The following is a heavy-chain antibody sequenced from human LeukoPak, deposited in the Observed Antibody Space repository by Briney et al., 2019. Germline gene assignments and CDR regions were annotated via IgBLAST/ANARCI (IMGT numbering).Heavy chain of an antibody. Sequence: GGSLRLSCAASGFTFSSYWMSWVRQAPGKGLEWVANIKQDGSEKYYVDSVKGRFTISRDNAKNSLYLQMNSLRAEDTAVYYCAREPPRYCSSTSCPEPFDYWGQGTLVTVSS. V-gene: IGHV3-7*01. CDR2: IKQDGSEK. J-gene: IGHJ4*02. D-gene: IGHD2-2*01. CDR3: AREPPRYCSSTSCPEPFDY. CDR1: GFTFSSYW.